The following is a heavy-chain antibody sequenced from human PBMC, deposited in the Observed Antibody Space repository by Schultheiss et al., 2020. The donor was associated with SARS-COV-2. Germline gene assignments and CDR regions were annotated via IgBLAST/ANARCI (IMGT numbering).Heavy chain of an antibody. V-gene: IGHV1-2*02. J-gene: IGHJ4*02. CDR3: ARLPVGMVRGVIIPGDDY. Sequence: SVKVSCKASGYTFTGNYMHWVRQAPGQGLEWMGWINPNSGGTNYAQKFQGRVTMTRDTSISTAYMELSRLRSDDTAVYYCARLPVGMVRGVIIPGDDYWGQGTLVTVSS. D-gene: IGHD3-10*01. CDR2: INPNSGGT. CDR1: GYTFTGNY.